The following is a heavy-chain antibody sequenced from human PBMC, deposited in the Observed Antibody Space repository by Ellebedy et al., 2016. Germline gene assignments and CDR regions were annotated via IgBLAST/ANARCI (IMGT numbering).Heavy chain of an antibody. V-gene: IGHV4-34*01. CDR1: GGSFSGYY. J-gene: IGHJ4*02. Sequence: SETLSLXXAVYGGSFSGYYWSWIRQPPGKGLEWIGEINHSGSTNYNPSLKSRVTISVDTSKNQFSLKLSSVTAADTAVYYCARGPRYYDILTGYYLASTTFDYWGQGTLVTVSS. D-gene: IGHD3-9*01. CDR2: INHSGST. CDR3: ARGPRYYDILTGYYLASTTFDY.